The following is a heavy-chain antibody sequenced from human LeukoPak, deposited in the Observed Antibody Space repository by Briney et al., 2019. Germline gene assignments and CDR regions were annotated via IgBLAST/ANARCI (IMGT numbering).Heavy chain of an antibody. CDR3: ASLSRTTDAFDI. CDR1: GFTFSTYA. D-gene: IGHD1-1*01. J-gene: IGHJ3*02. CDR2: LSGNGNTI. Sequence: GGSLRLSCAASGFTFSTYAMSWVRQAPGKGLECVSALSGNGNTIYYADSVKGRFTISRDSSKNTLCLQMNSLRAEDTAVYYCASLSRTTDAFDIWGQGTMVTVSS. V-gene: IGHV3-23*01.